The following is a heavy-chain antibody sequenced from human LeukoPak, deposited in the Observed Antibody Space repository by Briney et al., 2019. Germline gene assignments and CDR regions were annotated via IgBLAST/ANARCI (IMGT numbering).Heavy chain of an antibody. CDR3: ARDSVRGVIIGMDV. D-gene: IGHD3-10*01. CDR1: GYTFTGYY. J-gene: IGHJ6*02. CDR2: INPNSGGT. Sequence: ASVKVSCKACGYTFTGYYMHWVRQAPGQGLEWMGWINPNSGGTNYAQKFQGRVTMTRDTSISTAYMELSRLRSDDTAVYYCARDSVRGVIIGMDVWGQGTTVTVSS. V-gene: IGHV1-2*02.